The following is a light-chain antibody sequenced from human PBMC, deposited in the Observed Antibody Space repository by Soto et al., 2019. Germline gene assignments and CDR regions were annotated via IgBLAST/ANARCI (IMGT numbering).Light chain of an antibody. CDR1: SSNIGSNT. CDR2: SNN. Sequence: QSVLTQPPSASGTPGQRVTISCSGSSSNIGSNTVNWYQQLPGTAHKLLIYSNNQRPSGFPDRFSGSKSGTSASLAISGLQSEDEADYYCAAWDDSLNGVVFGGGTKLTVL. CDR3: AAWDDSLNGVV. V-gene: IGLV1-44*01. J-gene: IGLJ2*01.